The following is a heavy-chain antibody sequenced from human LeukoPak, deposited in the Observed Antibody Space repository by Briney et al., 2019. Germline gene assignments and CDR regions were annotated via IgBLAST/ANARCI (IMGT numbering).Heavy chain of an antibody. J-gene: IGHJ6*04. CDR1: GYTFTSYY. CDR3: ARDPTRPWYSSSWSTYLYYYYYGMDV. D-gene: IGHD6-13*01. Sequence: GASVKVSCKASGYTFTSYYMHWVRQAPGQGLEWMGIINPSGGSTSYAQKFQGRVTMTRDTSTSTVYMELSSLRSEDRAVYYCARDPTRPWYSSSWSTYLYYYYYGMDVWGKGTTVTVSS. CDR2: INPSGGST. V-gene: IGHV1-46*01.